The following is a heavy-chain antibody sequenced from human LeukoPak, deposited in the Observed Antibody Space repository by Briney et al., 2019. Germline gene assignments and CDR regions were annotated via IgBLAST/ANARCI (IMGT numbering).Heavy chain of an antibody. CDR3: AKDPARYGGNSEDYFDY. D-gene: IGHD4-23*01. CDR2: ISYDGSNK. J-gene: IGHJ4*02. Sequence: PGRSLRLSCAASGFTFRSYAMHWVRQAPGKGLEWVAVISYDGSNKYYADSVKGRFTISRDNSKNTLYLQMNSLRAADTAVYYCAKDPARYGGNSEDYFDYWGQGTLVTVSS. V-gene: IGHV3-30*04. CDR1: GFTFRSYA.